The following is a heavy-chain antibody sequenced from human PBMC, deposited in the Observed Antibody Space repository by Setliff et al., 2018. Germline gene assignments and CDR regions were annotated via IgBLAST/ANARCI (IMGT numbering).Heavy chain of an antibody. J-gene: IGHJ4*02. CDR1: GDSITSGSDY. CDR3: RFWSGYYKNDY. D-gene: IGHD3-3*01. Sequence: NPSETLSLTCTVSGDSITSGSDYWNWIRQPAGKGLEWIGRIYTTGNTNYNPSLKSRVTISVDTSRNQFSLKLSSVTAADTAVYYCRFWSGYYKNDYWGQGTLVTVSS. V-gene: IGHV4-61*02. CDR2: IYTTGNT.